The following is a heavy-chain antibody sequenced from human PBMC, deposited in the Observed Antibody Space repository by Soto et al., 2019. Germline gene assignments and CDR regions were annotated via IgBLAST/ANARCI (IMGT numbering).Heavy chain of an antibody. CDR3: ARDLYSGYAPAEGWYFDL. Sequence: EASVKVSCKASGYTFTSYGISWVRQAPGQGLEWMGWISAYNGNTNYAQKLQGRVTMTTDTSTSTAYMELRSLRSDDTAVYSCARDLYSGYAPAEGWYFDLWGRGTLVPVYS. CDR2: ISAYNGNT. J-gene: IGHJ2*01. V-gene: IGHV1-18*01. CDR1: GYTFTSYG. D-gene: IGHD5-12*01.